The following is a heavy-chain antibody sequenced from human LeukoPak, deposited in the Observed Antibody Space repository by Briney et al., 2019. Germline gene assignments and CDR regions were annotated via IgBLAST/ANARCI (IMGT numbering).Heavy chain of an antibody. CDR2: IYYSGRT. CDR3: ARHTIFCSFINCSPFDP. D-gene: IGHD3-3*01. CDR1: GGSISSHY. V-gene: IGHV4-59*08. Sequence: SETLSLTCSVSGGSISSHYWNWIRQPPGKTLEWIGYIYYSGRTDYNPSLKSRVTISLDTSKNQFSLRLNSVTAADSAIYYCARHTIFCSFINCSPFDPWGQGTLVTVSS. J-gene: IGHJ5*02.